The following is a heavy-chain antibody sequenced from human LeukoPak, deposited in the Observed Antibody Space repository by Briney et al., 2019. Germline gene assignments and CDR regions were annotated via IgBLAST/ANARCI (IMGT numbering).Heavy chain of an antibody. CDR2: SSGSGGTA. D-gene: IGHD6-19*01. Sequence: GGSLRFSCTSAVSTFSYTTMSGFREAPGKGLEWVSTSSGSGGTAFYGDSVKGRFTIPRDNCKNTLNLQINSLRVDDTAIDYCAKGAPWGSGWPVVGIDHWGQGTLVTVSS. CDR1: VSTFSYTT. J-gene: IGHJ4*02. V-gene: IGHV3-23*01. CDR3: AKGAPWGSGWPVVGIDH.